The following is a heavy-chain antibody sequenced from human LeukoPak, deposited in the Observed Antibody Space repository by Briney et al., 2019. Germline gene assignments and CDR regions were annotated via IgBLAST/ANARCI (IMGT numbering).Heavy chain of an antibody. D-gene: IGHD3-10*01. Sequence: PQTLSLTCSVSGGSISSGSYFWNWVRQHPGKGLEWIGYIYDSGYTYYNPSLKSRVTISVDGSKSQSSLRLNSVTAADTAVYYCAREFGNRYTGDLWYYYMDVWGKGTTVTVSS. CDR2: IYDSGYT. CDR3: AREFGNRYTGDLWYYYMDV. V-gene: IGHV4-31*03. CDR1: GGSISSGSYF. J-gene: IGHJ6*03.